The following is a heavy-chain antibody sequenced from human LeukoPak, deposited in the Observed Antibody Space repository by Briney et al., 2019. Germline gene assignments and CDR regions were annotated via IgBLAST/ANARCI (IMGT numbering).Heavy chain of an antibody. V-gene: IGHV1-69*04. CDR1: GGTFSSYA. CDR3: ARQGDSSAKKYYFDY. CDR2: IIPILGIA. Sequence: SVKVSCKASGGTFSSYAISWVRQAPGQGLEWMGRIIPILGIANYAQKFQGRVTMTRDTSTSTVYMELSSLRSEDTAVYYCARQGDSSAKKYYFDYWGQGTLVTVSS. D-gene: IGHD3-22*01. J-gene: IGHJ4*02.